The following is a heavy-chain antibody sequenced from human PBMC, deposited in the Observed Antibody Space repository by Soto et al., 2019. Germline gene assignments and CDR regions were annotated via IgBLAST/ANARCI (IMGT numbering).Heavy chain of an antibody. CDR2: VIPIFGTA. J-gene: IGHJ6*02. CDR1: GGTFSSYA. V-gene: IGHV1-69*13. CDR3: ARMYYYDSSGYFMVYYYGMDV. Sequence: SVKVSCKASGGTFSSYAISWVRQAPGQGLEWMGGVIPIFGTANYAQKFQGRVTITADESTSTAYMELSSLRSEDTAVYYCARMYYYDSSGYFMVYYYGMDVWGQGTTVTVSS. D-gene: IGHD3-22*01.